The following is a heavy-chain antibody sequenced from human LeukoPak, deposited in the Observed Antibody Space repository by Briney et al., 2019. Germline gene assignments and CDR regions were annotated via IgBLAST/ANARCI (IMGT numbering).Heavy chain of an antibody. CDR3: ARDRSSTVTTYNYYYYYYMDV. J-gene: IGHJ6*03. Sequence: GASVKVFCKASGYSFTDYYMHWVRQAPGQGLEWMGWINPKSGGTKYAQKFQGRVTMARDTSLSTAYMELSRLRSDDTAVYYCARDRSSTVTTYNYYYYYYMDVWGRGTTVTISS. CDR1: GYSFTDYY. V-gene: IGHV1-2*02. D-gene: IGHD4-17*01. CDR2: INPKSGGT.